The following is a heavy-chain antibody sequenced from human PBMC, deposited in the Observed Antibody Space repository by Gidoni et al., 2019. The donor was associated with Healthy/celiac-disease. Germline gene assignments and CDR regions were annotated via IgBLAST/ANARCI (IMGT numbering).Heavy chain of an antibody. Sequence: QVQLVQSGAEVKKPGASVKVSCKASGYTFTSYGISWVRQAPGQGLEWMGWISAYNGNTNYAQKLQGRVTMTTDTSTSTAYMELRSLRSDDTAVYYCALAYPRFSSYSGFFDYWGQGTLVTVSS. J-gene: IGHJ4*02. D-gene: IGHD1-26*01. V-gene: IGHV1-18*01. CDR2: ISAYNGNT. CDR1: GYTFTSYG. CDR3: ALAYPRFSSYSGFFDY.